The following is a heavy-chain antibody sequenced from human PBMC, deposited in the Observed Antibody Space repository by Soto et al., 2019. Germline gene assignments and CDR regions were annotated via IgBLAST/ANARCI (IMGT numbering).Heavy chain of an antibody. D-gene: IGHD3-16*01. CDR3: ARGGSSPAYVNS. V-gene: IGHV3-21*01. Sequence: PGGSLRLSCAASGFNFNIYTMNWVRQAPGKGLEWVSSLSGTSTYIYYADSVRGRFTISRDNAKNSLYLHLDSLRAEDTAVYYCARGGSSPAYVNSWGQGTLVTVSS. CDR1: GFNFNIYT. J-gene: IGHJ5*02. CDR2: LSGTSTYI.